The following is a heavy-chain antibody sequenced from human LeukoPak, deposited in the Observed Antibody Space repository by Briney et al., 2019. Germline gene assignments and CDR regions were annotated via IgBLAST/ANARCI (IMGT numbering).Heavy chain of an antibody. D-gene: IGHD1-26*01. CDR2: TYYRSKWYN. V-gene: IGHV6-1*01. CDR3: ARDTLTHIVGATISYYGMDV. J-gene: IGHJ6*02. CDR1: GDSVSSSSVA. Sequence: SQTLSLTCAISGDSVSSSSVAWNWIRQSPSRGLEWLGRTYYRSKWYNDYAESVKSRITINADTSKNQFSLHLTSVTPEDTALYYCARDTLTHIVGATISYYGMDVWGQGTTVTVSS.